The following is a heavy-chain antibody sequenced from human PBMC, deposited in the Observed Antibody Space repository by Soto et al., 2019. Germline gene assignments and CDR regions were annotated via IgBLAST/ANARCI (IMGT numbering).Heavy chain of an antibody. D-gene: IGHD6-19*01. Sequence: PGGSLRLSCAASGFTFSSYAMSWVRQAPGKGLEWVSAISGSGGSTYYADSVKGRFTISRDNSKNTLYLQMNSLRAEDTAVYYCAKSLPDYSSGWYSEYYFDYWGQGNLVTLSS. CDR1: GFTFSSYA. CDR2: ISGSGGST. V-gene: IGHV3-23*01. J-gene: IGHJ4*02. CDR3: AKSLPDYSSGWYSEYYFDY.